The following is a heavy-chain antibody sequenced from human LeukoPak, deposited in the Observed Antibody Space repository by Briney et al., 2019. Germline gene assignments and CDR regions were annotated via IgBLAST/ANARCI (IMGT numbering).Heavy chain of an antibody. CDR1: GFTVSSNY. D-gene: IGHD3-3*01. CDR2: IKQDGSEK. J-gene: IGHJ6*04. V-gene: IGHV3-7*01. CDR3: ARIDFWMGMDV. Sequence: GGSLRLSCAASGFTVSSNYMSWVRQAPGKGLEWVANIKQDGSEKYYVDSVKGRFTISRDNAKNSLYLQMNSLRAEDTAVYYCARIDFWMGMDVWGKGTTVTVSS.